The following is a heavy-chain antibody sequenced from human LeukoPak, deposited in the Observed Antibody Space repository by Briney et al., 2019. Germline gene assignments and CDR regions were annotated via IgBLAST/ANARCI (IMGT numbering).Heavy chain of an antibody. D-gene: IGHD2-2*01. J-gene: IGHJ4*02. V-gene: IGHV3-7*03. Sequence: PGGSLRLSCAASGFTFNNYCMSWVRQSPGKGLEWVANIKQDGSETYYVDSVKGRFTISRDNAKNSLYLQMNSLRTEDTAVYFCARGKSSRAPGGYWGQGTLVTVSS. CDR2: IKQDGSET. CDR1: GFTFNNYC. CDR3: ARGKSSRAPGGY.